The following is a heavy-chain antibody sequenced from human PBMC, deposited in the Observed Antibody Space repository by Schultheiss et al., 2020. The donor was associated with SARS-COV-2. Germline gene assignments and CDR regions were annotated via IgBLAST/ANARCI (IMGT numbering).Heavy chain of an antibody. D-gene: IGHD2-2*01. J-gene: IGHJ4*02. CDR1: GGSFRGYY. CDR2: INHSGST. Sequence: SQTLSLTCAVYGGSFRGYYWSWIRQPPGKGLEWIGEINHSGSTNYNPSLKSRVTISVDTSKNQFSLKLSSVTAADTAVYYCARGRASIVVVPAAYDYWGQGTLVTVSS. CDR3: ARGRASIVVVPAAYDY. V-gene: IGHV4-34*01.